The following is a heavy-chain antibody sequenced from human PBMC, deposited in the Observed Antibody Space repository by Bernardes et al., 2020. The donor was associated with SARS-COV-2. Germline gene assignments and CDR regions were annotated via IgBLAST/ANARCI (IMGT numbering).Heavy chain of an antibody. CDR3: ARDAGGYLFE. Sequence: GGSLRLSCAASGFTFSSYAMHWVRQAPGKGLEWVAVISYDGSNKYYADSVKGRFTISRDNSKNTLYLQMNSLRAEDTAVYYCARDAGGYLFEWGQGTLVTVSS. CDR1: GFTFSSYA. V-gene: IGHV3-30-3*01. CDR2: ISYDGSNK. D-gene: IGHD2-21*02. J-gene: IGHJ4*02.